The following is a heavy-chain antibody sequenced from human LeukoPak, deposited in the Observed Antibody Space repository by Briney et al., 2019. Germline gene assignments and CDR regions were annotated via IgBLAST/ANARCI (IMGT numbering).Heavy chain of an antibody. J-gene: IGHJ5*02. Sequence: SETLSLTCTVSGGSISSYYWSWVRQPPGKGLEWIGFVYYTGSTNYSPSLKSRITISVDASKNQFSLKLSSVTAADTAVYYCARAEGNYDILTGYGYWFDPWGQGTLVTVSS. V-gene: IGHV4-59*01. CDR3: ARAEGNYDILTGYGYWFDP. CDR1: GGSISSYY. CDR2: VYYTGST. D-gene: IGHD3-9*01.